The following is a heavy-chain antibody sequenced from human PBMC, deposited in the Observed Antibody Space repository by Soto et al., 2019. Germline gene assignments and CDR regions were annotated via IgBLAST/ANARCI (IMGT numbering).Heavy chain of an antibody. CDR3: FRGGVTSRTFDY. V-gene: IGHV5-51*01. D-gene: IGHD3-16*01. Sequence: GESLKISCKASGYIMKNYWIGWVRQMPGQGLEWMGIIFPDDSDTRYSPSFQGHVTISVDKSISTAYVQWSSLKASDSASYYCFRGGVTSRTFDYWGQGTLVTVSS. CDR1: GYIMKNYW. J-gene: IGHJ4*02. CDR2: IFPDDSDT.